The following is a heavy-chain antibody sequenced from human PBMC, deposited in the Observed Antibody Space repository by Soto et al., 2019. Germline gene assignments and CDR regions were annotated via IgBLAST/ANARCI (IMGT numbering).Heavy chain of an antibody. Sequence: PGRSRRLSCSPSRFSSPLYARSWLRQAPGWRLDWVSAITGSGGSTYYADSVKGRFTISRNNSKNTLYLQMNSLRAEDTAVYYCAKARGAMVRGAAFYFDYWGQGTLVTVSS. D-gene: IGHD3-10*01. CDR2: ITGSGGST. V-gene: IGHV3-23*01. CDR3: AKARGAMVRGAAFYFDY. J-gene: IGHJ4*02. CDR1: RFSSPLYA.